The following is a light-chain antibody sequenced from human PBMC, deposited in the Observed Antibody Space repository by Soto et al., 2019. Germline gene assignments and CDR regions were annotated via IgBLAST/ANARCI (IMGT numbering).Light chain of an antibody. CDR3: QQRSNWPLA. CDR1: QSVSSY. V-gene: IGKV3-11*01. Sequence: EIVLTQSPATLSLSPGERATLSCRVSQSVSSYLAWYQQKPGQAPRLLIYDASNRAPGIPARFSGSGSGTDFTLTISSLEPEDFAVYYCQQRSNWPLAFGGGTKVEIK. J-gene: IGKJ4*01. CDR2: DAS.